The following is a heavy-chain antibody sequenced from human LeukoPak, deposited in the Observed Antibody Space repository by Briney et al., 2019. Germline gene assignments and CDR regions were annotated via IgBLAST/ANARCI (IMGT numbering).Heavy chain of an antibody. D-gene: IGHD1-7*01. V-gene: IGHV1-18*01. CDR3: ARDGLELRPGPYNWFDP. CDR1: GYTFTSYG. CDR2: ISAYNGNT. Sequence: GASVKVSCKASGYTFTSYGISWVRQAPGQGLEWMGWISAYNGNTNYAQKLQGRVTMTTDTSTSTAYMELRSLRSDDTAVYYCARDGLELRPGPYNWFDPWGQGTLVTVSS. J-gene: IGHJ5*02.